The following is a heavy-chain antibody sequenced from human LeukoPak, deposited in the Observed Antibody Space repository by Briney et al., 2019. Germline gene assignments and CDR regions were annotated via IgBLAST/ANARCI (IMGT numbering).Heavy chain of an antibody. CDR2: ISSSSSYI. Sequence: PGGSLRLSCAASGFTFSSYSMNWVRQAPGKGLEWISSISSSSSYIYYADSVKGRFTISRDNAENSLYLQMNSLRAEDTAVYYCARDRNYYGSGSVGGFDYWGQGTLVTVSS. J-gene: IGHJ4*02. V-gene: IGHV3-21*01. D-gene: IGHD3-10*01. CDR3: ARDRNYYGSGSVGGFDY. CDR1: GFTFSSYS.